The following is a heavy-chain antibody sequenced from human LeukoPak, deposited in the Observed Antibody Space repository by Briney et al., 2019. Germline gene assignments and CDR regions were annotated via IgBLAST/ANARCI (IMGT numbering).Heavy chain of an antibody. CDR2: FDPEDGET. D-gene: IGHD1-1*01. CDR1: GYTLTELS. V-gene: IGHV1-24*01. J-gene: IGHJ5*02. CDR3: ATVVSPTGTPFDP. Sequence: ASVKVSCKVSGYTLTELSMHWARQVPGKGLEWMGGFDPEDGETIYAQKFQGRVTMTEDTSTDTAYMELSSLRSEDTAVYYCATVVSPTGTPFDPWGQGTLVTVSS.